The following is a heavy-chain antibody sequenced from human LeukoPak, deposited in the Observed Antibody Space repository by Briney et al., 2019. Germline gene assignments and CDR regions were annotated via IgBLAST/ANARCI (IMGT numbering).Heavy chain of an antibody. V-gene: IGHV3-30*03. CDR1: GFTFSSYG. CDR2: VSYDGSNK. CDR3: ARDLTKRPGDAFDI. J-gene: IGHJ3*02. Sequence: GGSLRLSCAASGFTFSSYGMHWVRQAPGKGLEWVAVVSYDGSNKYYADSVKGRFTISRDNAKNSLYLQMNSLRAEDTAVYYCARDLTKRPGDAFDIWGQGTMVTVSS. D-gene: IGHD6-25*01.